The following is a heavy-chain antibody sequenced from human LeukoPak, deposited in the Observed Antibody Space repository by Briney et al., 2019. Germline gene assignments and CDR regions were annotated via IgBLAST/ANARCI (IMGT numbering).Heavy chain of an antibody. V-gene: IGHV3-21*01. J-gene: IGHJ4*02. CDR1: GFTFSSYS. D-gene: IGHD3-9*01. CDR2: ISGSSSYI. Sequence: GGSLRLSCAASGFTFSSYSMNWVRQAPGKGLEWVSSISGSSSYIYYADSVKGRFTISRDNAKNSLYLQMNSLRAEDTAVYYCAGDFPKDYDILTGYLNFDYWGQGTLVTVSS. CDR3: AGDFPKDYDILTGYLNFDY.